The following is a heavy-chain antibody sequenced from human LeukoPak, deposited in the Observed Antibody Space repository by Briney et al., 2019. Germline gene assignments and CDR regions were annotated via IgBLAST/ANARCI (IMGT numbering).Heavy chain of an antibody. J-gene: IGHJ3*02. V-gene: IGHV4-34*01. CDR2: INHSGST. CDR1: GGFFSGYY. Sequence: SETLSLTCAVYGGFFSGYYWSWIRQPPGKGLEWIGEINHSGSTNYNPSLKSRVTISVDTSKNQFSLKLSSVTAADTAVYYCARGPPGGAFDIWGQGTMVTVSS. CDR3: ARGPPGGAFDI. D-gene: IGHD3-16*01.